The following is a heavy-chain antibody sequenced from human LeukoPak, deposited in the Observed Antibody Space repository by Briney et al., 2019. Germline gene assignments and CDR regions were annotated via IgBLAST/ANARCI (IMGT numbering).Heavy chain of an antibody. CDR3: AAGEDY. CDR1: GRSISSSY. J-gene: IGHJ4*02. Sequence: PSETLSLTCTVSGRSISSSYWSWIRQPPGKGLEWIGYIYYIGSTNYNPSLKSRVTISVDTSKNQFSLKLTSVTAADTAVYYCAAGEDYWGQGTLVTVSS. D-gene: IGHD3-16*01. V-gene: IGHV4-59*01. CDR2: IYYIGST.